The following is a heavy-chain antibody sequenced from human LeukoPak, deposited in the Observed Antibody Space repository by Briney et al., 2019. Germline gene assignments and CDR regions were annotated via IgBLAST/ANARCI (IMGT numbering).Heavy chain of an antibody. V-gene: IGHV3-23*01. D-gene: IGHD6-13*01. J-gene: IGHJ1*01. CDR3: AGSQHGTRDFQN. CDR1: GFTFSSYA. Sequence: AGGSLRPSCAASGFTFSSYAMSWVRQAPGKGLEWVSAISGSGGSTYYADSVKGRFTISRDNSKNTLYLQMNSLRVDDTALYYCAGSQHGTRDFQNWGQGTLVTVSS. CDR2: ISGSGGST.